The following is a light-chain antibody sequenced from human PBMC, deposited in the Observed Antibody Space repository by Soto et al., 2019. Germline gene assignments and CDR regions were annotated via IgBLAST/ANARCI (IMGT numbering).Light chain of an antibody. J-gene: IGKJ2*01. CDR1: QSVGSS. CDR3: QQRSNWPNT. Sequence: DIVLTQFPATLSLSPGERATLSCRASQSVGSSLAWYQHKAGQAPRLLIYDAFNRATGIPARFSGSGFGTDFSLTISSLKPEDFEVYYCQQRSNWPNTCGKGTKVEIK. V-gene: IGKV3-11*01. CDR2: DAF.